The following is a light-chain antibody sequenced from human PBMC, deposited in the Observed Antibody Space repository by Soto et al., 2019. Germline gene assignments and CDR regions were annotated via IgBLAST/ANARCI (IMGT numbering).Light chain of an antibody. CDR3: QHMRT. CDR2: DAS. V-gene: IGKV1-5*01. Sequence: DIQMTQSASTLSASFGDRVTITCRASQNINNWIAWYQQKPGKSPKFLIYDASTLESGVPSRFSGSGFGTEFSLTISSLQPDDFGSYYCQHMRTFGQGTKVDIK. CDR1: QNINNW. J-gene: IGKJ1*01.